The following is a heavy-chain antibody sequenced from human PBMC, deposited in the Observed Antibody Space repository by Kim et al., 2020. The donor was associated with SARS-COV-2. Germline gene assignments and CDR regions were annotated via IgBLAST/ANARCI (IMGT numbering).Heavy chain of an antibody. CDR1: GGSISSYY. J-gene: IGHJ3*02. CDR3: ARHVPQQLLPGGAFDI. Sequence: SETLSLTCTVSGGSISSYYWSWIRQPPGKGLEWIGYIYYSGSTNYNPSLKSRVTISVDTSKNQFSLKLSSVTAADTAVYYCARHVPQQLLPGGAFDIWGQGTMVTVSS. CDR2: IYYSGST. D-gene: IGHD6-13*01. V-gene: IGHV4-59*08.